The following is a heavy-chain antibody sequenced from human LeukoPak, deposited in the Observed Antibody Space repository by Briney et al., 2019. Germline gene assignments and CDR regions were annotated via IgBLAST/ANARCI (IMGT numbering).Heavy chain of an antibody. Sequence: KAGGSLRLSCAASGFTFSTYWMHWVRQAPGKGLEWVGRIRSKTDGETLDYAAPVKGRFTISRDDSKNTLYLQMNSLKTEDTAVYYCARVIPSPYWGQGTLVTVSS. V-gene: IGHV3-15*01. J-gene: IGHJ4*02. CDR2: IRSKTDGETL. CDR1: GFTFSTYW. CDR3: ARVIPSPY.